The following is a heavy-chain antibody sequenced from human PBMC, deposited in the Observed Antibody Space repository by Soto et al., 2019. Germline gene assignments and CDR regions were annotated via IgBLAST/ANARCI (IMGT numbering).Heavy chain of an antibody. CDR3: ARDGGYNRYYYYGMDV. J-gene: IGHJ6*02. V-gene: IGHV3-33*01. CDR1: GFTFSSYG. CDR2: IWYDGSNK. D-gene: IGHD5-12*01. Sequence: GGSLRLSCAASGFTFSSYGMHWVRQAPGKGLEWVAVIWYDGSNKYYADSVKGRFTISRDNSKNTLYLQMNSLRAEDTAVYYCARDGGYNRYYYYGMDVWGQGTTVAVSS.